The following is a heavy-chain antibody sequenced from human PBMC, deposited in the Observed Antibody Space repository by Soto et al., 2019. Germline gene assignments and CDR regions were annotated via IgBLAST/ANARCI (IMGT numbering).Heavy chain of an antibody. V-gene: IGHV4-31*03. CDR3: ARKQAGYFYGIDY. CDR2: IYGSGST. CDR1: GGSITSGGYY. J-gene: IGHJ4*02. Sequence: SETLSLTCTVSGGSITSGGYYWSCIRQHPGKGLEWLVYIYGSGSTFYNPSLKSRITLSVDTSKSQFSLKLSSVTVADTAVYFCARKQAGYFYGIDYWGQGTLVTVSS. D-gene: IGHD3-10*01.